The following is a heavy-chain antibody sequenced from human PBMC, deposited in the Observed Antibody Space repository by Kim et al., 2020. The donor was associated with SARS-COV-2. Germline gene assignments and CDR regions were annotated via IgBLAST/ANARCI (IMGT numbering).Heavy chain of an antibody. V-gene: IGHV1-69*02. Sequence: FQGRVTITADKSTSTAYMELSSLRSEDTAVYYCARSPITMVRGVTNYFDYWGQGTLVTVSS. CDR3: ARSPITMVRGVTNYFDY. D-gene: IGHD3-10*01. J-gene: IGHJ4*02.